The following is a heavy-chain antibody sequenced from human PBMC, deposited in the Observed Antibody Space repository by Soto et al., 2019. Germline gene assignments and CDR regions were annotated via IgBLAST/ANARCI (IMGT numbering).Heavy chain of an antibody. Sequence: QITLKESGPTLVKPTQTLTLTCTISGFSLITSGVGVGWIRQPPGKALEWLALIYWDDDKRYSPSLKSRLTXXXXXXXXXXXXXXXNXXXXXXXTYXCAHIVTGCFTWGRGALVTV. J-gene: IGHJ5*02. V-gene: IGHV2-5*02. CDR2: IYWDDDK. CDR1: GFSLITSGVG. CDR3: AHIVTGCFT. D-gene: IGHD2-15*01.